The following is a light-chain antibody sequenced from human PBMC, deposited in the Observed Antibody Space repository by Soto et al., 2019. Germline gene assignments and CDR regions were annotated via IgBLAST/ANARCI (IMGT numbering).Light chain of an antibody. V-gene: IGKV3-20*01. CDR3: QQYGSSPPLT. CDR1: QSVSSSY. CDR2: GAS. J-gene: IGKJ4*01. Sequence: EIVLTQSPCTLSLSPGERATLSCRASQSVSSSYLAWYQQKPGQAPMLLIYGASSRATGIPDRFSGSGSGTDFTLTISRLEPEDFAVYYCQQYGSSPPLTFGGGTKVEIK.